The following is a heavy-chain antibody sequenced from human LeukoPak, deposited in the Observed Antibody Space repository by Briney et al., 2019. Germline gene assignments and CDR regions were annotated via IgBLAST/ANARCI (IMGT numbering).Heavy chain of an antibody. CDR3: AKSGLNAFDI. J-gene: IGHJ3*02. V-gene: IGHV3-30*18. D-gene: IGHD1-26*01. Sequence: GGSLRLSCAASGFTFSSYGMHWVRQAPGKGLEWVAVISYDGSNKYYADSLKGRFTISRDNSKNTLYLQMNSLRAEDTAVYYCAKSGLNAFDIWGQGTMVTVSS. CDR1: GFTFSSYG. CDR2: ISYDGSNK.